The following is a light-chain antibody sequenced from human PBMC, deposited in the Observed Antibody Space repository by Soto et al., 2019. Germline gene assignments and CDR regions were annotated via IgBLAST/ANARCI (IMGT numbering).Light chain of an antibody. CDR2: GAF. CDR1: QSVSYN. CDR3: QQYKNWPPLT. Sequence: EIVMTQSPATLAVSPGETATLSCRASQSVSYNLAWYQQKPGQGPRLLIYGAFTRATGIPARFSGSGSGTEFTLTISSLQSEDVAVYYCQQYKNWPPLTFSGGTKVEI. V-gene: IGKV3-15*01. J-gene: IGKJ4*01.